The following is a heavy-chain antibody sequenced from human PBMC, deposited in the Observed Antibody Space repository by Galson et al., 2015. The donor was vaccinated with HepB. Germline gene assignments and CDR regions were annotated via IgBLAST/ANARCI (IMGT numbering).Heavy chain of an antibody. CDR1: GFTFSSYA. V-gene: IGHV3-23*01. CDR2: ISGSGGST. Sequence: SLRLSCAASGFTFSSYAMSWVRQAPGRGLEWVSAISGSGGSTYYADSVKGRFTISRDNSKNTLYLQMNSLRAEDTAVYYCAKENDFWSGQGDYWGQGTLVTVSS. CDR3: AKENDFWSGQGDY. J-gene: IGHJ4*02. D-gene: IGHD3-3*01.